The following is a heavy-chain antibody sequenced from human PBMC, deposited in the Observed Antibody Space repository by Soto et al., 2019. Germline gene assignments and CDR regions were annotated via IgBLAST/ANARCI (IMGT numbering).Heavy chain of an antibody. Sequence: LSETLSLTCKVSGDSISSNSYYWGWIRQPPGNGLEWIGNINSSGTTHYSPSLKSRVTISVDTSNNQFSLKLTSVTAADTAVYDCARHPGYCIGDSCHGQYTMDVWGQGTTVTVS. CDR2: INSSGTT. CDR3: ARHPGYCIGDSCHGQYTMDV. CDR1: GDSISSNSYY. D-gene: IGHD2-15*01. J-gene: IGHJ6*02. V-gene: IGHV4-39*01.